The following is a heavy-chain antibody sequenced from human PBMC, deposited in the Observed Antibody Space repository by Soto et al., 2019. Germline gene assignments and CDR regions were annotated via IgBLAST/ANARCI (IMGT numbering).Heavy chain of an antibody. J-gene: IGHJ6*02. CDR1: GYTLTELS. D-gene: IGHD6-6*01. V-gene: IGHV1-24*01. Sequence: ASVKVSCKVSGYTLTELSMHWVRQAPGKGLEWMGGFDPEDGETIYAQKFQGRVTMTEDTSTDTAYMELSSLRSEDTAVYYCARDLKYSGSSSHYGMDVWGQGTTVTVSS. CDR3: ARDLKYSGSSSHYGMDV. CDR2: FDPEDGET.